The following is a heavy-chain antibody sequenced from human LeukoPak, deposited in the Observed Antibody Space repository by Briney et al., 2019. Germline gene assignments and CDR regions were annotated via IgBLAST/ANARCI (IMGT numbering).Heavy chain of an antibody. J-gene: IGHJ1*01. CDR2: ISAYNGNT. CDR1: GGTFSSYA. Sequence: ASVKVSCKASGGTFSSYALNWVRQAPGQGLEWMGWISAYNGNTNYAQKLQGRVTMTTDTSTSTAYMELRSLRSDDTAVYYCARETRYYDSSGYLAEYFQHWGQGTLVTVSS. V-gene: IGHV1-18*01. CDR3: ARETRYYDSSGYLAEYFQH. D-gene: IGHD3-22*01.